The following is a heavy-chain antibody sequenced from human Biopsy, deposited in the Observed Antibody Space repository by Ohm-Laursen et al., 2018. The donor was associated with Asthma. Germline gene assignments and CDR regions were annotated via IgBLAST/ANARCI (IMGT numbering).Heavy chain of an antibody. CDR3: ARDFYDSSGYLHFDY. CDR2: ISGSGGST. V-gene: IGHV3-23*01. J-gene: IGHJ4*02. CDR1: GFTFSSYA. Sequence: GSLRLSCAASGFTFSSYAMSWVRQAPGKGLEWVSAISGSGGSTYYADSVKGRFTISRDNSKNTLYLQMNSLRAEDTAVYYCARDFYDSSGYLHFDYWGQGILVTVSS. D-gene: IGHD3-22*01.